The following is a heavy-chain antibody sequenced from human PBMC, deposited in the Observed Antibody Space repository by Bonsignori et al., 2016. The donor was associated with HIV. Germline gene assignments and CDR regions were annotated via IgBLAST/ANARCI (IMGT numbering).Heavy chain of an antibody. Sequence: WVRQAPGQGLEWMGWMNPGSGNTGYAQKFQGRVTMTRNTSISTAYMELSSLRSEDTAVYYCARLDTAMVGIYYYYYMDVWGKGTTVTVSS. J-gene: IGHJ6*03. D-gene: IGHD5-18*01. V-gene: IGHV1-8*01. CDR2: MNPGSGNT. CDR3: ARLDTAMVGIYYYYYMDV.